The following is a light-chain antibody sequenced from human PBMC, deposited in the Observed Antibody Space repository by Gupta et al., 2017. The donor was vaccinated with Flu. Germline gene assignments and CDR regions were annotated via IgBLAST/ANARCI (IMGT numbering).Light chain of an antibody. J-gene: IGKJ1*01. CDR1: QYIGTF. V-gene: IGKV1-5*03. CDR2: RAS. CDR3: QQYNNYPWT. Sequence: DIQMTQSPSTLSASVGGRVTITCRASQYIGTFLAWYQQKPGKAPKLLMSRASSLESGVPSRFSGSGSETEFTLTISSLQPDDFATYYCQQYNNYPWTFGQGTKVEI.